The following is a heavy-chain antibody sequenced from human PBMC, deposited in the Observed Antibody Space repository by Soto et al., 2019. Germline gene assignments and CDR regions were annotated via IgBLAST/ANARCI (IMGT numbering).Heavy chain of an antibody. CDR2: IYHSGST. CDR1: GGSISSSNW. J-gene: IGHJ5*02. CDR3: ARFKGSSSSPYFNWFDP. V-gene: IGHV4-4*02. D-gene: IGHD6-6*01. Sequence: PSETLSLTCAVSGGSISSSNWWSWVRQPPGKGLEWIGEIYHSGSTNYNPSLKSRVTISVDKSKNQFSLKLSSVTAADTAVYYCARFKGSSSSPYFNWFDPWGQGTLVTVS.